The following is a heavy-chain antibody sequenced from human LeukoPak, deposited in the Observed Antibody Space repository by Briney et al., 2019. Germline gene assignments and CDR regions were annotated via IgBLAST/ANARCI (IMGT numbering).Heavy chain of an antibody. Sequence: KASETLSLTCTVSGGSISSSSYYWGWIRQPPGKGLEWIGSIYYSGSTYYNPSLKSRVTISVDTSRNQFSLKLSSVTAADTAVYYCARDNRRFGLDPDAFDIWGQGTMVTVSS. CDR2: IYYSGST. V-gene: IGHV4-39*07. CDR3: ARDNRRFGLDPDAFDI. CDR1: GGSISSSSYY. D-gene: IGHD3-10*01. J-gene: IGHJ3*02.